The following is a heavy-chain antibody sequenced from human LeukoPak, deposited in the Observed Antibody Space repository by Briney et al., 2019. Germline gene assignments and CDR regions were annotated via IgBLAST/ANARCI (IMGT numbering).Heavy chain of an antibody. D-gene: IGHD3-3*01. V-gene: IGHV3-30*19. CDR1: GFTFSSYG. J-gene: IGHJ4*02. CDR3: ARDGLRFLEWLLFAY. CDR2: ISYDGSNK. Sequence: GGSLRLSCAASGFTFSSYGMHWVRQAPGKGLEWVAVISYDGSNKYYADSVKGRFTISRDNSKNTLYLQMNSLRAEDTAVYYCARDGLRFLEWLLFAYWGQGTLVTVSS.